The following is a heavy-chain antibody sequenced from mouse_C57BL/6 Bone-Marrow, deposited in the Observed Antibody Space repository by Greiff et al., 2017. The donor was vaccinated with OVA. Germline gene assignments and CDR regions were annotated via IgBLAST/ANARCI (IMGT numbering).Heavy chain of an antibody. CDR1: GFSLTSYG. CDR2: IWSGGST. D-gene: IGHD3-1*01. J-gene: IGHJ3*01. V-gene: IGHV2-2*01. Sequence: QVQLKESGPGLVQPSQSLSITCTVSGFSLTSYGVHWVRQSPGKGLEWLGVIWSGGSTDYNAAFISRLSISKDNSKSQVFFKMNSLQADDTAIYYCARESPSAWFAYWGQGTLVTVSA. CDR3: ARESPSAWFAY.